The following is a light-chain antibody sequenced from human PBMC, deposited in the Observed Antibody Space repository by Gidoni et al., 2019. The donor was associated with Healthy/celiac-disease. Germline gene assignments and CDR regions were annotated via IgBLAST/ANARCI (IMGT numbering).Light chain of an antibody. J-gene: IGKJ3*01. CDR1: QSVSSSY. CDR3: QQYGSSPFT. Sequence: EIVLTQSPGTLSLSPGERATLSCRASQSVSSSYLAWYQQKPGQAPRLLIYGASSRATGIPDRFSGSGSGTDFTLTISRLEPDDFAVYYCQQYGSSPFTFXPXTKVDIK. CDR2: GAS. V-gene: IGKV3-20*01.